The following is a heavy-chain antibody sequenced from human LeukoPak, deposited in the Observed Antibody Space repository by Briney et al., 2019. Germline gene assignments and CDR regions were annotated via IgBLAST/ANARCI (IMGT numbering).Heavy chain of an antibody. CDR2: IYYSGST. Sequence: SETLSLTCTVSGGSISSSSYYWGWIRQPPGKGLEWIGSIYYSGSTYYNPSLKSRVTISVDTSKNQFSLKLSSVTAADTAVYYCARASVTASSSYIDVWGKGTTVTVSS. J-gene: IGHJ6*03. CDR3: ARASVTASSSYIDV. D-gene: IGHD2-21*02. V-gene: IGHV4-39*07. CDR1: GGSISSSSYY.